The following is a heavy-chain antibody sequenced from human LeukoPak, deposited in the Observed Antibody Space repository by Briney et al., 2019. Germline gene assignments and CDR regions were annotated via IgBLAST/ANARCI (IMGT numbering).Heavy chain of an antibody. V-gene: IGHV3-33*01. CDR3: AGESAYYGLDP. CDR2: IWHDGTKI. CDR1: GFTFSSYG. Sequence: GSLLLSCAASGFTFSSYGMNWVRQAPGKGLEWVAVIWHDGTKIYYVDSVKGRFTISRDNSKNTLYLQMNNLRAEDTAVYYCAGESAYYGLDPWGQGTLVTVSS. D-gene: IGHD3-10*01. J-gene: IGHJ5*02.